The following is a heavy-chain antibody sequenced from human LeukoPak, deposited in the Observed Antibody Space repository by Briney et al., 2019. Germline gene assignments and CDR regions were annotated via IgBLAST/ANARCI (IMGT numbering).Heavy chain of an antibody. CDR3: ARGVTMIVVVTLGFDY. D-gene: IGHD3-22*01. CDR2: ISSSGSTI. J-gene: IGHJ4*02. Sequence: AGSLRLSCAASGFTFSDYYMSWIGQGPGKGLEWVSYISSSGSTIYYADSVKGRFTISRDNAKNSLYLQMNSLRAEDTAVYYCARGVTMIVVVTLGFDYWGQGTLITVSS. CDR1: GFTFSDYY. V-gene: IGHV3-11*01.